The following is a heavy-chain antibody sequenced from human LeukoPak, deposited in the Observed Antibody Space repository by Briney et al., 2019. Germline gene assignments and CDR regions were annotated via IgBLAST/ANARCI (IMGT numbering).Heavy chain of an antibody. Sequence: GGSLRLSCAASGFTFSSYAMSWVRQAPGKGPEWVSAIRGGGTSEFYADSVKGRFRISRDNSKDTLFLQMNSLRAEDTAVYYCARDPNGDYIGAFDMWGPGTMVTVSS. D-gene: IGHD4-17*01. CDR1: GFTFSSYA. V-gene: IGHV3-23*01. J-gene: IGHJ3*02. CDR3: ARDPNGDYIGAFDM. CDR2: IRGGGTSE.